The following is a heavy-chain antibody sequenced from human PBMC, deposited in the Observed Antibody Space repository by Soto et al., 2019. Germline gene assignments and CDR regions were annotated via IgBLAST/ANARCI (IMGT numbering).Heavy chain of an antibody. CDR3: ARGHYYYGMDV. CDR1: NGSVSSGTYS. Sequence: SETLSLTCTVSNGSVSSGTYSWSWVRQPPGKGLEWIGYIYYSGTTYYTPSLKSRPTMSMDRANDHFSLNLTSVTAADTAVYFCARGHYYYGMDVWGQGITVTVS. CDR2: IYYSGTT. J-gene: IGHJ6*02. V-gene: IGHV4-30-2*01.